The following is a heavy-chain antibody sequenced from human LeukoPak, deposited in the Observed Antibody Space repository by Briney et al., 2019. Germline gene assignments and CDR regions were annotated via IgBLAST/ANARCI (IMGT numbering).Heavy chain of an antibody. V-gene: IGHV1-3*01. Sequence: ASVKVSCKASGYTFTSYAMHWVRQAPGQRLQWMGWINAGNDNTKYSQKFQGRVTITRDTSASTAYMELSSLRSEDTAVYYCARDLGYCTGGTCYPNWFDPWGQGTLVTVSS. CDR1: GYTFTSYA. CDR3: ARDLGYCTGGTCYPNWFDP. D-gene: IGHD2-15*01. CDR2: INAGNDNT. J-gene: IGHJ5*02.